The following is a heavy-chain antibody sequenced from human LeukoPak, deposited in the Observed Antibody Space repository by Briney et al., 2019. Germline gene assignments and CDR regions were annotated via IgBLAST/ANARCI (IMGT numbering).Heavy chain of an antibody. J-gene: IGHJ4*02. CDR3: ARDGPDTAMVYYFDY. V-gene: IGHV3-48*03. Sequence: GGSLRLSCAASGFTFSSYEMNWVRQAPGKGLEWVSYISSSGSTIYYADSVKGRFTISRDNAKNSLYLQMNSLGAEDTAVYYCARDGPDTAMVYYFDYWGQGTLVTVSS. CDR2: ISSSGSTI. CDR1: GFTFSSYE. D-gene: IGHD5-18*01.